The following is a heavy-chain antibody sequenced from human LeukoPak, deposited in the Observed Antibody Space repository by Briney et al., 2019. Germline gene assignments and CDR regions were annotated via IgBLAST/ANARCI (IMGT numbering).Heavy chain of an antibody. CDR3: ARHYYDSSGYLRAFDY. D-gene: IGHD3-22*01. Sequence: SETLSLTCTVSGGSISSYYWSWVRQPPGKGLEWIGYIYYSGSTNYNPSLKSRVTMSVDTSKNRFSLKLSSVTTADTAVYYCARHYYDSSGYLRAFDYWGQGTLVTVSS. CDR2: IYYSGST. V-gene: IGHV4-59*01. CDR1: GGSISSYY. J-gene: IGHJ4*02.